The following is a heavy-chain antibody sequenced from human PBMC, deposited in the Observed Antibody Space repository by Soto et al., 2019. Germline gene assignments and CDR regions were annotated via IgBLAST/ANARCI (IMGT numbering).Heavy chain of an antibody. V-gene: IGHV3-30*18. CDR3: AKVISRCITPDANHFYY. D-gene: IGHD2-2*01. CDR2: ISYDGSNK. J-gene: IGHJ4*02. Sequence: QVQLVESGGGVVQPGRSLRLSCAAAGFTFSSYGMHWVRQAPGKGLEWVAVISYDGSNKYYADSVKGRFTISRDNSKNTLYLQMNSLRAEDTAVYYCAKVISRCITPDANHFYYWCQGPLVTVSS. CDR1: GFTFSSYG.